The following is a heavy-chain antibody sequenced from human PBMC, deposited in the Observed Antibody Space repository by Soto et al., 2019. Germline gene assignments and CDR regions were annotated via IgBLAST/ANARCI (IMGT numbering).Heavy chain of an antibody. CDR2: IYYSGST. V-gene: IGHV4-59*01. D-gene: IGHD5-12*01. CDR3: ARERRDGYKHYFDY. CDR1: GGSISSYY. J-gene: IGHJ4*02. Sequence: QVQLQESGPGLVKPSETLSLMCTVSGGSISSYYWSWIRQPPGKGLEWIGYIYYSGSTNYNPSLKRLVTISVEPSKNQVSLKLSSVTAADTAVYYCARERRDGYKHYFDYWGQGTLVTVSS.